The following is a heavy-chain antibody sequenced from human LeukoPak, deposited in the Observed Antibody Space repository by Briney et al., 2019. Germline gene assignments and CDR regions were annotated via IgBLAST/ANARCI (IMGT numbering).Heavy chain of an antibody. D-gene: IGHD4-17*01. V-gene: IGHV4-61*02. CDR1: GGSISSGSYY. CDR3: ARATPPIPLDV. J-gene: IGHJ6*04. CDR2: IYTSGST. Sequence: SETLSLTCTVSGGSISSGSYYWSWIRQPAGKGLEWIGRIYTSGSTNYNPSLKSRVTISVDTSKNQFSLKLSSVTAADTAVYYCARATPPIPLDVWGKGTTVTVSS.